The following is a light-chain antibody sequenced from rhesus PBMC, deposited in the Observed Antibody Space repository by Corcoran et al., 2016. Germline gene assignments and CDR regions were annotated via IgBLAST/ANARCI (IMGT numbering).Light chain of an antibody. CDR2: RVS. Sequence: DIQMTQSPSSLSASVGDRVTITCRASQGISNWLAWYQQKPGKAPKLLIYRVSNLETGVPSRFSESGSGTDFTLTISSLQPEDIATYYCQQHDNSPWTFGQGTKVEIK. CDR1: QGISNW. CDR3: QQHDNSPWT. V-gene: IGKV1-69*01. J-gene: IGKJ1*01.